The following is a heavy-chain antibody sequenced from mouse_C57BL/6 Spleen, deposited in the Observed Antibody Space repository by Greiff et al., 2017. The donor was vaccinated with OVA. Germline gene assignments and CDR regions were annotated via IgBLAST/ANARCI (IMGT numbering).Heavy chain of an antibody. CDR1: GFSLTSYG. CDR3: ASRGLLDDYDGGGVGHYFDY. CDR2: IWSGGST. D-gene: IGHD2-4*01. Sequence: QVQLQQSGPGLVQPSQSLSITCTVSGFSLTSYGVHWVRQSPGKGLEWLGVIWSGGSTDYNAAFISRLSISKDNSKSQVFFKMNSLQADDTAIYYCASRGLLDDYDGGGVGHYFDYWGQGTTLTVSS. J-gene: IGHJ2*01. V-gene: IGHV2-2*01.